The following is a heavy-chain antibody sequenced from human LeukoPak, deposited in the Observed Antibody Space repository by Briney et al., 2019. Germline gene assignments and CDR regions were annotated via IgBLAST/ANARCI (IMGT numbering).Heavy chain of an antibody. Sequence: GGSLRLSCAASGFTFSSYWMSWVRQATGKGLELAANIKQDRSEKYYVDSVKGRFTISRDNAKNSLYLQMNSLRAEDTAVYYCARLREILVFGVVTKSTTYFDYWGQGTLVTVSS. J-gene: IGHJ4*02. V-gene: IGHV3-7*01. CDR2: IKQDRSEK. D-gene: IGHD3-3*01. CDR1: GFTFSSYW. CDR3: ARLREILVFGVVTKSTTYFDY.